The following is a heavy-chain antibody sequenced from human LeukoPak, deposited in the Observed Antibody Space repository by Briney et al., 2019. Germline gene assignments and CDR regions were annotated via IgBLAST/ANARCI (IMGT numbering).Heavy chain of an antibody. CDR3: TRVVLVGTTYSYFDY. J-gene: IGHJ4*02. V-gene: IGHV3-72*01. CDR2: TRKKTNSYTT. D-gene: IGHD1-26*01. Sequence: AGGSLRLSCAASGFTFSDHYMDWVRQAPGKGVEWVGRTRKKTNSYTTEYAAAVKGRFTISRDDSKNSLYLQMSSLKAEDTAVYYCTRVVLVGTTYSYFDYWGQGTLVTVSS. CDR1: GFTFSDHY.